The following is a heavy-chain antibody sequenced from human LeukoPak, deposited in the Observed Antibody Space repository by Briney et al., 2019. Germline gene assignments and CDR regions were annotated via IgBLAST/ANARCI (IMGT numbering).Heavy chain of an antibody. CDR2: IYYSGST. V-gene: IGHV4-30-4*01. J-gene: IGHJ4*02. CDR1: GGSISSGDYY. D-gene: IGHD2-2*01. Sequence: SETLSLTCTVSGGSISSGDYYWSWIRQPPGKGLEWIGYIYYSGSTYYNPSLKSRVTISVDTSKNQFSLKLSPVTAADTAVYYCARADASQIDYWGQGTLVTVSS. CDR3: ARADASQIDY.